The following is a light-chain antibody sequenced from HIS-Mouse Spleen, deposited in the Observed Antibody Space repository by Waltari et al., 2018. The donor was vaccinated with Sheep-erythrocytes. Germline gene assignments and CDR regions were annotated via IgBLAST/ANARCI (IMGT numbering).Light chain of an antibody. CDR1: SSGVGSYNL. CDR3: CSYAGSSTLV. CDR2: EGS. Sequence: QSALTQPASVSGSPGQSITISCTGTSSGVGSYNLVSWYQQHPGKAPKLMIYEGSKRPSGVSNRFSGSKSGNTASLTISGLQAEEEADYYCCSYAGSSTLVFGGGTKLTVL. V-gene: IGLV2-23*01. J-gene: IGLJ2*01.